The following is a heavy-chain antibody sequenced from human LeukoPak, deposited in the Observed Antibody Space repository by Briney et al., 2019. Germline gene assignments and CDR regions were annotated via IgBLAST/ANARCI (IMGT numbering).Heavy chain of an antibody. J-gene: IGHJ4*02. CDR3: AGDNSPYIVVVPAAIDY. D-gene: IGHD2-2*01. CDR1: GFTFSSYA. CDR2: ISYDGSNK. V-gene: IGHV3-30*04. Sequence: PGGSLRLSCAASGFTFSSYAMHWVRQAPGKGLEWVAVISYDGSNKYYADSVKGRFTISRDNSKNTLYLQMNSLRAEDTAVYYCAGDNSPYIVVVPAAIDYWGQGTLVTVSS.